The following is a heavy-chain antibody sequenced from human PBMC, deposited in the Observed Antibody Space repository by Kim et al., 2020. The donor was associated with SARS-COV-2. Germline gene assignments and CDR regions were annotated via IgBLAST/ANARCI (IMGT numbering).Heavy chain of an antibody. Sequence: SETLSLTCSVSGGSIRSYYWSWIRQPAGKGLEWIGRIHTSGTTDYNPSLKSRVTMSVDTSKNQFYLKLSSVTAADTAVYYCARGPTVGTTMGLHSWCQGILVTVSS. CDR3: ARGPTVGTTMGLHS. D-gene: IGHD5-18*01. J-gene: IGHJ4*02. V-gene: IGHV4-4*07. CDR2: IHTSGTT. CDR1: GGSIRSYY.